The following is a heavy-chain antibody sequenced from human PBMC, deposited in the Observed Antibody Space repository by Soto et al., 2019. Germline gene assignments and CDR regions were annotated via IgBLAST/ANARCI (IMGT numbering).Heavy chain of an antibody. V-gene: IGHV1-46*01. CDR3: ARTKDFTFGGVISRDYYYGMDV. CDR1: GYTFTSYY. CDR2: INPSGGST. D-gene: IGHD3-16*02. Sequence: ASVKVSCKASGYTFTSYYMHWVRQAPGQGPEWMGIINPSGGSTSYAQKFQGRVTMTRDTSTSTVDMELSSLRSEDTAVYYCARTKDFTFGGVISRDYYYGMDVWGQGTTVTVSS. J-gene: IGHJ6*02.